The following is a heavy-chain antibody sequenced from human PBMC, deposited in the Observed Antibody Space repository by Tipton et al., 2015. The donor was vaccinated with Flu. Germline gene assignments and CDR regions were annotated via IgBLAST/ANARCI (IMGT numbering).Heavy chain of an antibody. Sequence: GSLRLSCAASGFMFSGYGMHWVRQAPGKGLEWVAFIRHDESDKYYADSVKGRFTISRDNSKNALYLAINSLRTEDTAVYYCAKDGWDTSGWYPFDYWGQGTLVTVPS. V-gene: IGHV3-30*02. CDR2: IRHDESDK. CDR1: GFMFSGYG. CDR3: AKDGWDTSGWYPFDY. J-gene: IGHJ4*02. D-gene: IGHD6-19*01.